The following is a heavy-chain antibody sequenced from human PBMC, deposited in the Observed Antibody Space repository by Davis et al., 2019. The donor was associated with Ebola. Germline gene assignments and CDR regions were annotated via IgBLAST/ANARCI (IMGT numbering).Heavy chain of an antibody. D-gene: IGHD3-10*01. Sequence: SETLSLTCTVSGGSVSSVSYYWSWIRQPPGKGLEWIGYIYHSGSTYYNPSLKSRVTISVDRSKNPFSLKLSSVTAADTAVYYCARGGVRGAWFDPWGQGTLVTVSS. CDR3: ARGGVRGAWFDP. CDR1: GGSVSSVSYY. J-gene: IGHJ5*02. V-gene: IGHV4-30-2*01. CDR2: IYHSGST.